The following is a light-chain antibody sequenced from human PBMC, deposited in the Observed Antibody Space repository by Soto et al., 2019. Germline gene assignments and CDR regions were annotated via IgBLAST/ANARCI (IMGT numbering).Light chain of an antibody. J-gene: IGKJ5*01. V-gene: IGKV3-20*01. Sequence: EIVLTQCPGTLSLSPGERATLSCRASESVSGRQLAWYQQKPGQAPRLIMYSATNRATGIPDRFGGSVSGTDFTLTISSLEPEDFAVFYCQQYATSPSFGQGTRLEIK. CDR2: SAT. CDR1: ESVSGRQ. CDR3: QQYATSPS.